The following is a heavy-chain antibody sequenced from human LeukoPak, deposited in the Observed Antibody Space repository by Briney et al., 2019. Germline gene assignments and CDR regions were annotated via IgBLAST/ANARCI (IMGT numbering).Heavy chain of an antibody. CDR3: ARGPRYCSSTSCYELDY. D-gene: IGHD2-2*01. CDR2: INQSGST. J-gene: IGHJ4*02. Sequence: PSETLSLTCTVYGGSFSGYYWSWIRQPPGKGLQWIGEINQSGSTNYNPSLKSRVTISGDTSKNEFSLKLTSVTAADTAVYYCARGPRYCSSTSCYELDYWGQGALVTVSS. CDR1: GGSFSGYY. V-gene: IGHV4-34*01.